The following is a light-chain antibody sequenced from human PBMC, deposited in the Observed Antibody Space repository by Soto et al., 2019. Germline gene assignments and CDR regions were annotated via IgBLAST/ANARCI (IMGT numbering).Light chain of an antibody. CDR3: GTLDSSLSAGV. V-gene: IGLV1-51*01. Sequence: QSVLTQPPSVSAAPGQKVTISCSGSSSNIGNNYVSWYQQLPGTAPKLLIYDNNKRPSGIPDRFSGSKSGTSATLGITGLQTGDEADYYCGTLDSSLSAGVFGGGTKLTVL. CDR1: SSNIGNNY. J-gene: IGLJ2*01. CDR2: DNN.